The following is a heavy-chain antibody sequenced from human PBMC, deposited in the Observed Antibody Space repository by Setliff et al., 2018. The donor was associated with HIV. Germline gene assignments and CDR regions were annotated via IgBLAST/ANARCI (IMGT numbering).Heavy chain of an antibody. V-gene: IGHV4-34*01. CDR2: SYHNGLT. J-gene: IGHJ4*02. CDR1: GGSFSAYY. Sequence: SETLSLPCAVYGGSFSAYYWSWIRQTPGKGLEWIGSSYHNGLTYYNPSPKSRVTISVDTSKNQFSLKLNPVTAADTAVYYCARIRQEAIAVTAYYFDSWGQGTLVTVSS. D-gene: IGHD6-19*01. CDR3: ARIRQEAIAVTAYYFDS.